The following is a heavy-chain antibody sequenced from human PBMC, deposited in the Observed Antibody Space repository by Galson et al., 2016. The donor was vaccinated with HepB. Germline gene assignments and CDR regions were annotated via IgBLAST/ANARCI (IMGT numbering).Heavy chain of an antibody. CDR2: IWYDGSNT. V-gene: IGHV3-33*01. Sequence: SLRLSCAASGFTFSNHGMHWVRQSPGKGLEWEAGIWYDGSNTHYADSVKGRFTISRDNSKNKRYLQMDSLRPEDTALYYCARYPDNGGNPYFDFWGQGALVTVSS. J-gene: IGHJ4*02. D-gene: IGHD4-23*01. CDR1: GFTFSNHG. CDR3: ARYPDNGGNPYFDF.